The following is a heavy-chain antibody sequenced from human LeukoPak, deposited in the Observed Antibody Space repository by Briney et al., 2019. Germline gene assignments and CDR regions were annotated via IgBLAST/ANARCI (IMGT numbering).Heavy chain of an antibody. CDR3: ARPGVGSGSYGAFDI. D-gene: IGHD5-18*01. CDR1: GGSISSDY. V-gene: IGHV4-59*08. J-gene: IGHJ3*02. CDR2: IYYSGST. Sequence: PSETLSLTCTVSGGSISSDYWSWIRQPPGKGLEWIGYIYYSGSTNYNPSLESRVTMSVDTSKNQFSLKLRSVTAADTAVYYCARPGVGSGSYGAFDIWGQGTMVTVSS.